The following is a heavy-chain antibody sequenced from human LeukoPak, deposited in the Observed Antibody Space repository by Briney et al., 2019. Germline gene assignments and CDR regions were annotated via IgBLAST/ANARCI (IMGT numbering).Heavy chain of an antibody. CDR3: ARVAVTNSEFDY. V-gene: IGHV4-4*07. Sequence: PSETLSLTCTVSGGSISSYYWSRIRQPAGKGLEWIGRIYTSGSTNYNPSPKSRVTMSVDTSKNQFSLKLSSVTAADTAVYYCARVAVTNSEFDYWGQGTLVTVSS. CDR1: GGSISSYY. J-gene: IGHJ4*02. CDR2: IYTSGST. D-gene: IGHD4-17*01.